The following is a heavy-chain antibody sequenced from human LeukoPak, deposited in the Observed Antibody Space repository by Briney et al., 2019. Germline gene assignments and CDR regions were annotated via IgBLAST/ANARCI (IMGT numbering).Heavy chain of an antibody. CDR3: ARVINVLRYFDWPCDY. Sequence: PGGSLRLSCAASGFTFSSYSMNWVRQAPGKGLEWVSSISSSSSYIYYADSVKGRFTISRDNAKNSLYLQMNSLRAEDTAVYYCARVINVLRYFDWPCDYWGQGTLVIVSS. D-gene: IGHD3-9*01. V-gene: IGHV3-21*01. CDR2: ISSSSSYI. CDR1: GFTFSSYS. J-gene: IGHJ4*02.